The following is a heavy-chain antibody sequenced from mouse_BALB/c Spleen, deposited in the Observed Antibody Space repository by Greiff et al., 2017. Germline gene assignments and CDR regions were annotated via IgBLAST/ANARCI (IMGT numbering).Heavy chain of an antibody. CDR2: IDPENGNT. V-gene: IGHV14-1*02. J-gene: IGHJ2*01. CDR3: ASWYYFDY. Sequence: VQLKQSGAELVRPGALVKLSCKASGFNIKDYYMHWVKQRPEQGLEWIGWIDPENGNTIYDPKFQGKASITADTSSNTAYLQLSSLTSKDTAVYYCASWYYFDYWGQGTTLTVSS. CDR1: GFNIKDYY.